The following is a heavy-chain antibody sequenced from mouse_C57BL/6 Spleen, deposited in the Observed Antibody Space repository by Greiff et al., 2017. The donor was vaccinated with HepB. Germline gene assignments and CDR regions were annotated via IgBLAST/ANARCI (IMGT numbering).Heavy chain of an antibody. V-gene: IGHV1-4*01. CDR1: GYTFTSYT. CDR3: ARPASSSYYFDD. D-gene: IGHD1-1*01. CDR2: INPSSGYT. J-gene: IGHJ2*01. Sequence: VQLQQSGAELARPGASVKMSCKASGYTFTSYTMHWVKQRPGQGLEWIGYINPSSGYTKYNQKFKDKATLTADTSSSTAYMQLSSLTSEDSAVFYCARPASSSYYFDDWGQGTTLTVSS.